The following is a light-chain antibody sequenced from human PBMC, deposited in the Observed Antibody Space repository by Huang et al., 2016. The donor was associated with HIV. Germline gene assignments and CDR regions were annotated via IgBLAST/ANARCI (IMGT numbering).Light chain of an antibody. CDR2: WAS. J-gene: IGKJ1*01. Sequence: DIVMTQSPDSLAVSLGERATINCKSSQSVLYRSNTKNYLAWYQQKQGQPPKLLIYWASTRESGVPDRFTGSGSGTDFSLTISSLQAEDVAVYYCQQYDTSPWTFGQGTKVEIK. CDR3: QQYDTSPWT. CDR1: QSVLYRSNTKNY. V-gene: IGKV4-1*01.